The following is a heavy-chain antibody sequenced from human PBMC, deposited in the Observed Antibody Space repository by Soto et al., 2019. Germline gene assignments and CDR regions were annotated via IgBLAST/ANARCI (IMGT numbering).Heavy chain of an antibody. D-gene: IGHD3-22*01. CDR1: GFTFSNYG. CDR3: AKRSASSGYYPPDY. V-gene: IGHV3-30*18. Sequence: PGGFLRLSCAASGFTFSNYGMHWVRQAPGKGLEWVALISYDGRTKFYVDSVKGRFTISRDNSKNTLYLQMDSLRTEDTAVYYCAKRSASSGYYPPDYWRQGTLVTVSS. J-gene: IGHJ4*02. CDR2: ISYDGRTK.